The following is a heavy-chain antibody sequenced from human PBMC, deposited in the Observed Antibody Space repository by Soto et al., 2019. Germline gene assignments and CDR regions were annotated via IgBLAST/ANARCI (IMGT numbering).Heavy chain of an antibody. D-gene: IGHD6-19*01. CDR3: AKRGIYSSGPRGFDP. J-gene: IGHJ5*02. CDR1: GFTFSSYA. V-gene: IGHV3-23*01. CDR2: ISGSGGST. Sequence: GGSLRLSRAASGFTFSSYAMSWVRQAPGKGLEWVSAISGSGGSTYYADSVKGRFTISRDNSKNTLYLQMNSLRAEDTAVYYCAKRGIYSSGPRGFDPWGQGTMVTVYS.